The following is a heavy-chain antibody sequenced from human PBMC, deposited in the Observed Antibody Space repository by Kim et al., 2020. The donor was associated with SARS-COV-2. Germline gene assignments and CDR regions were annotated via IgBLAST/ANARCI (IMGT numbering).Heavy chain of an antibody. J-gene: IGHJ4*02. CDR3: ARDAYYGSGSYGY. D-gene: IGHD3-10*01. CDR2: ISSNGGST. CDR1: GFTFSSYA. Sequence: GGSLRLSCAASGFTFSSYAMHWVRQAPGKGLEYVSAISSNGGSTYYANSVKGRFTISRDNSKNTLYLQMGSLRAEDMAVYYCARDAYYGSGSYGYWGQGT. V-gene: IGHV3-64*01.